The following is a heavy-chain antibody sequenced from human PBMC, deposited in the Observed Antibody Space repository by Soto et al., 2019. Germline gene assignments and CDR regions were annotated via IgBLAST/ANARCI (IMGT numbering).Heavy chain of an antibody. CDR1: GGSFSGYY. CDR2: INHSGST. CDR3: ARWPVRGVFYYYYGMDV. J-gene: IGHJ6*02. Sequence: SETLSLTCAVYGGSFSGYYWSWIRQPPGKGLEWIGEINHSGSTNYNPSLKSRVTISVDTSKNQFSLKLSSVTAADTAVYYCARWPVRGVFYYYYGMDVWGQGTTVTVSS. D-gene: IGHD3-10*01. V-gene: IGHV4-34*01.